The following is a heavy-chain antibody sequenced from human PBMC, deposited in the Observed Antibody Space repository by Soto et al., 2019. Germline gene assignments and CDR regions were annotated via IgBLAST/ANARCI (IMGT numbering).Heavy chain of an antibody. Sequence: QVQLAQSGAEVKKPGASVKVSCKTSGYTFTNHHMHWVRPVPGEGLEWMVKINPRVGGTNYPQKFQGRETMTRDTSTSTAYMVLSKMTSGDSSLYYCCSEDDEQGYWGQGALVTVSS. V-gene: IGHV1-46*03. CDR2: INPRVGGT. CDR1: GYTFTNHH. J-gene: IGHJ4*02. D-gene: IGHD3-3*01. CDR3: CSEDDEQGY.